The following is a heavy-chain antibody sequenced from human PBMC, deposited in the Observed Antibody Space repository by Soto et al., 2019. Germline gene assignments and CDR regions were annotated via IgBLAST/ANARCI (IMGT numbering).Heavy chain of an antibody. CDR3: VQGRYPTMATPLDH. CDR1: GFTFDNCG. CDR2: ISWDSGTI. D-gene: IGHD5-12*01. Sequence: GGSPRLSCAASGFTFDNCGMHWVRQAPGKGLEWVSGISWDSGTIGYADSVKGRFIISRDDAKNSLYLQMNSLRGEDTTLYYCVQGRYPTMATPLDHWGQGTMVTVSS. J-gene: IGHJ5*02. V-gene: IGHV3-9*01.